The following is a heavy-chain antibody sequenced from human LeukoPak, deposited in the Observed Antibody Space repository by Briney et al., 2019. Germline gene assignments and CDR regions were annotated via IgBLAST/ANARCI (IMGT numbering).Heavy chain of an antibody. D-gene: IGHD2-15*01. Sequence: SETLSLPCAVYGGSFSGYYWSWIRQPPGKGLEWIGEIIHSGSTNYNPSLKSRVTISVDTSKNQFSLKLSSVTAADTAVYYCAREYFGRSYCSGGSCYLDYFDYWGQGTLVTVSS. J-gene: IGHJ4*02. V-gene: IGHV4-34*12. CDR1: GGSFSGYY. CDR3: AREYFGRSYCSGGSCYLDYFDY. CDR2: IIHSGST.